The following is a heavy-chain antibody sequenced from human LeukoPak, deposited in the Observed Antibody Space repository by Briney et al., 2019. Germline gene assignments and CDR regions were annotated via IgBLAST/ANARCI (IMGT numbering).Heavy chain of an antibody. CDR2: IYYSGSN. V-gene: IGHV4-39*07. CDR1: GGSISSSGYY. Sequence: SETLSLTCTVSGGSISSSGYYWGWIRQTPGKGLEWIGSIYYSGSNYHSPSLKSRVSMSVDTSKNQFSLKLSSVTAADTAVYYCANMGYSYAPGLFDPWGQGTLVTVSP. J-gene: IGHJ5*02. CDR3: ANMGYSYAPGLFDP. D-gene: IGHD5-18*01.